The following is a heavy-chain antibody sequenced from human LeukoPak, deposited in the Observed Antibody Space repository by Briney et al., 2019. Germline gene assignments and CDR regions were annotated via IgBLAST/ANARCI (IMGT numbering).Heavy chain of an antibody. J-gene: IGHJ4*02. V-gene: IGHV3-66*01. Sequence: GGSLRLSCVASGITVSSNYMSWVRQAPGKGLEWVSVIYSGGDTYYVDSAKGRFTISRDNSKNTLYLQMNSLRAEDTAVYYCARYNFYGGTPFVCWGQGTLVTVSS. CDR2: IYSGGDT. D-gene: IGHD4-23*01. CDR3: ARYNFYGGTPFVC. CDR1: GITVSSNY.